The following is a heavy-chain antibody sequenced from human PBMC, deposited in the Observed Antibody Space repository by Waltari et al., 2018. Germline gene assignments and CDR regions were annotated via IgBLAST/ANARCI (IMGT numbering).Heavy chain of an antibody. D-gene: IGHD3-16*01. V-gene: IGHV4-39*01. Sequence: QLQLQESGPGLVKPSETLSLTCTVSGGSIRSSSYYWGWIRQPPGKGLEWIGSIYYSGSTYYNPSLKSRVTISVDTSKNQFSLKLSSVTAADTAVYYCARQPYGLGAARGLDWGQGTLVTVSS. J-gene: IGHJ4*02. CDR3: ARQPYGLGAARGLD. CDR2: IYYSGST. CDR1: GGSIRSSSYY.